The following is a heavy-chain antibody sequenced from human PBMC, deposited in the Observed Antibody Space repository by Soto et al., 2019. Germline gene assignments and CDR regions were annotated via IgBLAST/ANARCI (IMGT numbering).Heavy chain of an antibody. D-gene: IGHD6-6*01. J-gene: IGHJ4*02. Sequence: SETLSLTCAVSGGSISSGGFCLSWIRPPPGKGLESIGYIYHSGSTYYNPSLKSRVTISVDRSKNQFSLKLSSVTAADTAVYYCAGGIAARPLGYWGQGTLVTVSS. CDR1: GGSISSGGFC. V-gene: IGHV4-30-2*01. CDR3: AGGIAARPLGY. CDR2: IYHSGST.